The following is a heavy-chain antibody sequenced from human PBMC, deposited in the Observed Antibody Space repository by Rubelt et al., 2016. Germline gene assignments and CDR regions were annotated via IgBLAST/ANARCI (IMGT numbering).Heavy chain of an antibody. CDR2: FIATTGGT. CDR1: GFTFTKSA. D-gene: IGHD4/OR15-4a*01. Sequence: EVQLVESGGVLVQPGGSLRLSCAAAGFTFTKSAMHWVRQAPGKGLEWGSTFIATTGGTYYADSVKGRFTISRDKSKNTLYLQMNSLRAEDTALYYCASAVLDYWGQGTLVIVSS. CDR3: ASAVLDY. V-gene: IGHV3-23*04. J-gene: IGHJ4*02.